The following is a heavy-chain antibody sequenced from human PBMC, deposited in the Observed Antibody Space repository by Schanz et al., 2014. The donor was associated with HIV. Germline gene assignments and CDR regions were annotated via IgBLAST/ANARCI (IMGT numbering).Heavy chain of an antibody. D-gene: IGHD2-8*01. CDR3: ARDRMVYAQAPLYYFDY. V-gene: IGHV3-33*01. CDR2: KWYDGSNK. CDR1: GFTFSSYG. J-gene: IGHJ4*02. Sequence: VQLVGSGGGVVQPGRALRLSCAVAGFTFSSYGLHWVRQAPGKGTEAEAIKWYDGSNKYYADSVKGRFTISRDNSKNTLYLQMNSLRAEDTAVYYCARDRMVYAQAPLYYFDYWGQGTLVTVSS.